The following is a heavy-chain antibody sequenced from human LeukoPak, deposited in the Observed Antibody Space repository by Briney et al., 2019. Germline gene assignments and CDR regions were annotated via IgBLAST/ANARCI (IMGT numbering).Heavy chain of an antibody. CDR1: GGSISSHH. J-gene: IGHJ4*02. CDR3: ARHLDIAASGTFDY. D-gene: IGHD6-13*01. CDR2: IYYSGST. V-gene: IGHV4-59*08. Sequence: SSETLSLTCTVSGGSISSHHWSWIRQPPGKGLEWIGYIYYSGSTNYKPSLKSRVTISVDTSKNQFSLKLTSVTAAGTAVYYCARHLDIAASGTFDYWGQGTLVTVSS.